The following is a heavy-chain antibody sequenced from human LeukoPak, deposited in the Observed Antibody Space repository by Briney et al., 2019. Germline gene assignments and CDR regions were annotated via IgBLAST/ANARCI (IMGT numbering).Heavy chain of an antibody. V-gene: IGHV3-23*01. J-gene: IGHJ3*02. Sequence: GGSLRLSCAASGFTFSRYAMSWVRQAPGKGLEWVSSFSGSGGSSYYEDSVRGRFTISRDNSKNTLSLQMSSLRAEDTAIYYCAKQDGYSPHDAFDIWGQGTMVTVSS. D-gene: IGHD5-24*01. CDR1: GFTFSRYA. CDR3: AKQDGYSPHDAFDI. CDR2: FSGSGGSS.